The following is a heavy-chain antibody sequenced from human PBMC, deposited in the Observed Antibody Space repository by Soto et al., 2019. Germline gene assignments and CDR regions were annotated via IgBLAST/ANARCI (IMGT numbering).Heavy chain of an antibody. Sequence: ASVKVSCKVSGYTLTELSMHWVRQAPGKGLEWMGGFDPEDGETIYAQKFQGRVTMTEDTSTDTAYMELSSLRSEDTAVYYCATTYGGNYYFDYWGQGTLVTVSS. J-gene: IGHJ4*02. CDR1: GYTLTELS. CDR2: FDPEDGET. V-gene: IGHV1-24*01. D-gene: IGHD4-17*01. CDR3: ATTYGGNYYFDY.